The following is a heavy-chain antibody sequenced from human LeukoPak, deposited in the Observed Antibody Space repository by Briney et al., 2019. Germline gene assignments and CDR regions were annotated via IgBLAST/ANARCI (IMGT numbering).Heavy chain of an antibody. V-gene: IGHV4-38-2*02. J-gene: IGHJ4*02. CDR3: ADEIQKIACRVY. D-gene: IGHD3-3*02. CDR2: LYHSGGT. CDR1: GYSISSGYY. Sequence: RSETLSLTCSVSGYSISSGYYWGGIRQAPGKGLEWIGNLYHSGGTYYSPSIKSRVSISGDTSKNQFSLNLSCVTAADTAVYYCADEIQKIACRVYWGEGTLVTVFS.